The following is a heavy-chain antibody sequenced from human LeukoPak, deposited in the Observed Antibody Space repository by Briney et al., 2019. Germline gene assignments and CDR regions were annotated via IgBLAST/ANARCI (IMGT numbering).Heavy chain of an antibody. J-gene: IGHJ4*02. Sequence: GESLKISCKASGYNFISYWIAWVRQMPGKGLEWVGTIYPGDSDPRYSPSFQGQVTISADKSISTAYLQWSGLKASDTAMYYCARPAYYGSGNYYFDFWGQGTLVTVSS. D-gene: IGHD3-10*01. V-gene: IGHV5-51*01. CDR2: IYPGDSDP. CDR1: GYNFISYW. CDR3: ARPAYYGSGNYYFDF.